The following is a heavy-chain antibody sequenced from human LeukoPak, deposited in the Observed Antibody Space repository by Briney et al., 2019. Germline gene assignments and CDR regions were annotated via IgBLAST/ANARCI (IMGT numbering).Heavy chain of an antibody. D-gene: IGHD4-17*01. CDR1: GFTFSSYA. CDR3: GKDKPDYCDFPPVGWFDP. CDR2: ISGSGGST. Sequence: PGGSLRLSCAASGFTFSSYAMSWVRQAPGKGLEWVSAISGSGGSTYYADSVKGRFTISRDNSKNTLYLQMNSLRAEDTAVYYCGKDKPDYCDFPPVGWFDPWGQGNLVTVSS. J-gene: IGHJ5*02. V-gene: IGHV3-23*01.